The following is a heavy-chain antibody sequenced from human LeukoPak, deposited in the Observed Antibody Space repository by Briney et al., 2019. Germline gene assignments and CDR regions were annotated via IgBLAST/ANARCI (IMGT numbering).Heavy chain of an antibody. J-gene: IGHJ5*02. D-gene: IGHD2-15*01. Sequence: SETLSLTCAVSGGSISSSNWWSWVRQPPGKGLEWIGEIYHSGSTNYNPSLKSRVTILVDKSKNQFSLKLSSVTAADTAVYYCARDRLPRGAGAWFDPWGQGILVTVSS. V-gene: IGHV4-4*02. CDR2: IYHSGST. CDR1: GGSISSSNW. CDR3: ARDRLPRGAGAWFDP.